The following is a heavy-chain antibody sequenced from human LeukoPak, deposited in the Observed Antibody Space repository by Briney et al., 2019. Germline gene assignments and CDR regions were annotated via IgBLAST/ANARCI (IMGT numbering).Heavy chain of an antibody. V-gene: IGHV1-69*05. J-gene: IGHJ4*02. D-gene: IGHD3-22*01. CDR1: GGTFSSYA. Sequence: SVKVSCKASGGTFSSYAISWVRQAPGQGLEWMGRIIPIFGTANYAQKFQGRVTITTDESTSTAYMELSSLRAEDTAVYYCVRHGVGDRSYYDSSGYRFDYWGQGTLVTVSS. CDR2: IIPIFGTA. CDR3: VRHGVGDRSYYDSSGYRFDY.